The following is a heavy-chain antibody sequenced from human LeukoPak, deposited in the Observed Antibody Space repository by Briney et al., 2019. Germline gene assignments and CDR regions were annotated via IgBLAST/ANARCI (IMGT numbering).Heavy chain of an antibody. Sequence: ASVKVSCKASGYTFTGYYLHWVRQAPGQGPEWMGWINPNSGGTNYAQKFQGSVTITADESTSTAYMELSSLRSEDTAVYYCARGKAPIHIVVVPAASKGGDYYYYYGMDVWGQGTTVTVSS. CDR1: GYTFTGYY. CDR2: INPNSGGT. CDR3: ARGKAPIHIVVVPAASKGGDYYYYYGMDV. J-gene: IGHJ6*02. D-gene: IGHD2-2*01. V-gene: IGHV1-2*02.